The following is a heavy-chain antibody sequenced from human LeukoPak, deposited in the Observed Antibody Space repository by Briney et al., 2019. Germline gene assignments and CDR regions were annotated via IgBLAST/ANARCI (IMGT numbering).Heavy chain of an antibody. CDR3: ARERYCSGGSCPYDAFDI. Sequence: GASVKVSCRASGGTFSSYAISWVRQAPGQGLEWMGGIIPIFGTANYAQKFQGRVTITADKSTSTAYMELSSLRSEDTAVYYCARERYCSGGSCPYDAFDIWGQGTMVTVSS. CDR2: IIPIFGTA. V-gene: IGHV1-69*06. J-gene: IGHJ3*02. CDR1: GGTFSSYA. D-gene: IGHD2-15*01.